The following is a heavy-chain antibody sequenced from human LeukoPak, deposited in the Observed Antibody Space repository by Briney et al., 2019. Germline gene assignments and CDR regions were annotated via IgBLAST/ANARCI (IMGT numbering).Heavy chain of an antibody. CDR3: ARGDEWELAIDF. V-gene: IGHV1-2*02. J-gene: IGHJ4*02. CDR1: GYPFIGHY. CDR2: IKPNSGDT. D-gene: IGHD1-26*01. Sequence: ASVKVSCKPSGYPFIGHYINWVRHAPGQGLDGMGWIKPNSGDTNYARKFQGRLTMTRDTTISTVYMELNRLTSDDTAVYYCARGDEWELAIDFWGQGTLITVSS.